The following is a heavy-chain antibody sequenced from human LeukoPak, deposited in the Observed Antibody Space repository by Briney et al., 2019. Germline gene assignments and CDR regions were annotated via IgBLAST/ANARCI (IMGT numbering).Heavy chain of an antibody. CDR1: GFTFSSYS. V-gene: IGHV3-21*01. Sequence: GGSLRLSCAASGFTFSSYSMNWVRQAPGKGLEWVLSISSSSSYIYYADSVKGRFTISRDNAKNSLYLQMNSLRAEDTAVYYCARATMVRGVIWGDFDYWGQGTLVTVSS. D-gene: IGHD3-10*01. CDR2: ISSSSSYI. J-gene: IGHJ4*02. CDR3: ARATMVRGVIWGDFDY.